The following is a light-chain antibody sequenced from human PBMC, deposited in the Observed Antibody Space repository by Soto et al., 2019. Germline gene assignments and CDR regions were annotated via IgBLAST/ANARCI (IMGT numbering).Light chain of an antibody. CDR1: QIIGTW. Sequence: DIQMTQSPSSVSASIGDRVTITCRASQIIGTWLAWYQQKPGMAPTLLIYGASDLQSGVPSRFSCGGAGSDFTLTITSLQAEDSATYYCQQANSFPFTFGPGTKVEIK. CDR3: QQANSFPFT. V-gene: IGKV1-12*02. J-gene: IGKJ3*01. CDR2: GAS.